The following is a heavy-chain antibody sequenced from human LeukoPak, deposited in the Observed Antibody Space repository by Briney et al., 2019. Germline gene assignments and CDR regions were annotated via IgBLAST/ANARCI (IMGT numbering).Heavy chain of an antibody. Sequence: GGSLRLSCAASGFTFSSYSMNWVRQAPGKGLEWVSSISSSSYIYYADSVKGRLTISRDNAKNSLYLQMNSLRAEDTAVYYCARDGHGDYGNDAFDIWGQGTMVTVSS. CDR3: ARDGHGDYGNDAFDI. CDR2: ISSSSYI. CDR1: GFTFSSYS. V-gene: IGHV3-21*01. D-gene: IGHD4-17*01. J-gene: IGHJ3*02.